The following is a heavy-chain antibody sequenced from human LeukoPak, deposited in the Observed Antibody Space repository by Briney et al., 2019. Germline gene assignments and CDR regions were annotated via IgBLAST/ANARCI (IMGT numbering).Heavy chain of an antibody. V-gene: IGHV3-23*01. Sequence: GGSLRLSCGASGFTFSSYAMSWVRQAPGKGLEWVSVISGSGGSTYYADSVKGRCTISRDNSKNTLYLEMNGLKTEDTAVYYCTTDAAGQYYFDYWGQGTLVTVSS. D-gene: IGHD6-13*01. CDR2: ISGSGGST. J-gene: IGHJ4*02. CDR1: GFTFSSYA. CDR3: TTDAAGQYYFDY.